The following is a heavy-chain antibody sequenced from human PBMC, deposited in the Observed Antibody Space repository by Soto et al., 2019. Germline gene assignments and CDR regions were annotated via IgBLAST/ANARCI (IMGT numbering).Heavy chain of an antibody. V-gene: IGHV3-7*03. CDR3: AREIWGPEY. D-gene: IGHD7-27*01. CDR2: IKKDGSEK. Sequence: EVQLVESGGGLVQPGGSLRLSCAASGFTFTNYWMTWVRQAPGRGLEWVANIKKDGSEKHYVDSVKGRFTISRDNAKNSLYLQINSQRAEDTAVYYCAREIWGPEYWGQGTRVTVSS. CDR1: GFTFTNYW. J-gene: IGHJ4*02.